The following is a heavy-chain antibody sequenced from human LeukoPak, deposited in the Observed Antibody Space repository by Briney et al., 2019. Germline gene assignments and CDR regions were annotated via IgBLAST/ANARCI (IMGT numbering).Heavy chain of an antibody. CDR2: INGNGDTT. V-gene: IGHV3-20*04. CDR3: ARGNRGSSYGGDS. CDR1: GFTFDDYG. D-gene: IGHD1-26*01. J-gene: IGHJ4*02. Sequence: GGSLRLSCAASGFTFDDYGMTWVRQAPGKGLEWVGGINGNGDTTGYADSGKGRFTISRDNAKNSLYLQMNSLRAEDTALYYCARGNRGSSYGGDSWGQGTLVTVSS.